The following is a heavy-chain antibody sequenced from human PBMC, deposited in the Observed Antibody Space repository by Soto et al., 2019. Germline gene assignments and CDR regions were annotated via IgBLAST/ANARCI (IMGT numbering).Heavy chain of an antibody. CDR3: ARAPRDYDFWSGPSVTMDV. J-gene: IGHJ6*03. Sequence: ASVKVSCKASGYTFTIYCISWVRQAPGQGLEWMGWISAYNGNTNYAQKLQGRVTMTTDTSTSTAYMELRSLRSDDTAVYYCARAPRDYDFWSGPSVTMDVWGKGTTVTVSS. V-gene: IGHV1-18*01. D-gene: IGHD3-3*01. CDR2: ISAYNGNT. CDR1: GYTFTIYC.